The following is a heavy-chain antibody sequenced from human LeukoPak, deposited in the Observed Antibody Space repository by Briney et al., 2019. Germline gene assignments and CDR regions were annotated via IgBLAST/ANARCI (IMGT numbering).Heavy chain of an antibody. V-gene: IGHV3-33*01. J-gene: IGHJ3*02. D-gene: IGHD3-10*01. Sequence: GGSLRLSCAASGFTFSSYGIHWVRQAPGKGLEWVAVIWYDGSNKYYADSVKGRFTISRDNSKNTLYLQMNSLRAEDTAVYYCARVFNRRGANRDDFDIWGQGTMVTVSS. CDR2: IWYDGSNK. CDR3: ARVFNRRGANRDDFDI. CDR1: GFTFSSYG.